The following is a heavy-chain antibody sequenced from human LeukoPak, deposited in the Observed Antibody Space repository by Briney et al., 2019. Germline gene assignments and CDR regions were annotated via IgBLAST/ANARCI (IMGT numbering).Heavy chain of an antibody. CDR3: ARVQSGYYYTEFDY. D-gene: IGHD3-22*01. Sequence: ASVKVSCKVSGYTLTELSMHWVRQAPGKGLEWMGGIIPIFGTANYAQKFQGRVTITADESTSTAYMELSSLRSEDTAVYYCARVQSGYYYTEFDYWGQGTLVTVSS. J-gene: IGHJ4*02. V-gene: IGHV1-69*13. CDR1: GYTLTELS. CDR2: IIPIFGTA.